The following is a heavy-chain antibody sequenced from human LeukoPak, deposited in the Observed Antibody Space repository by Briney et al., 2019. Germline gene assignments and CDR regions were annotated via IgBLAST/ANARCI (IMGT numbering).Heavy chain of an antibody. CDR1: GFTFSTYA. J-gene: IGHJ6*03. CDR2: ISGSSVST. Sequence: GGSLRLSCAASGFTFSTYAMSWVRQAPGKGLEWVSTISGSSVSTACADSVKGRFTISRDNSKNSLHLQMNSLRAEDTAVYYCAKAILPVGIPYSYYMDVWGKGTTVTVSS. CDR3: AKAILPVGIPYSYYMDV. V-gene: IGHV3-23*01. D-gene: IGHD2-2*01.